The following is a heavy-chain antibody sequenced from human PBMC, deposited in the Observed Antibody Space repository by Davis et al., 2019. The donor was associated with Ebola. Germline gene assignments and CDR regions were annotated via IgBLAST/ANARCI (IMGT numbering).Heavy chain of an antibody. CDR3: ARDKGTLTTLGALGYFQD. CDR2: IWYDGSNQ. J-gene: IGHJ1*01. V-gene: IGHV3-33*08. D-gene: IGHD1-26*01. CDR1: GFTFSRHG. Sequence: GESLKISCAASGFTFSRHGMHWVRKAPGKGLEWVALIWYDGSNQRYADSVNGRFTISRDNSKNTVYLQMNGLRGEDAAAYYCARDKGTLTTLGALGYFQDWGQGTLVTVSS.